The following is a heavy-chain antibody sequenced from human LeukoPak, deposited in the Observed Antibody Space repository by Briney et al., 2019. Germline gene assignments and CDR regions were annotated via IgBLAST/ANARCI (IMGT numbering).Heavy chain of an antibody. V-gene: IGHV3-21*01. CDR1: GFTFSSYS. D-gene: IGHD5-12*01. Sequence: GGSLRLSCAASGFTFSSYSMNWVRQAPGKGLEWVSSISSSSSYIYYADSVKGRFTISRDNAKNSLYPQMNSLRAEDTAVYYCARDGRGYSGYGARAQAFDYWGQGTLVTVSS. J-gene: IGHJ4*02. CDR3: ARDGRGYSGYGARAQAFDY. CDR2: ISSSSSYI.